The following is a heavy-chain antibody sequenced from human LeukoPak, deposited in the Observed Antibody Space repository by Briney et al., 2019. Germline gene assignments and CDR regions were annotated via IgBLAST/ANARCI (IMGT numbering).Heavy chain of an antibody. Sequence: PSETLSLTCTVSDGSISSGNYYWGWIRQPPGKGLEWIGNIHSSGSTYYNPSLKSRVTISVDTSKNQFSVKLNSVTAADTAVYYCARRRGGSSHSDYWGQGTLVTVSS. D-gene: IGHD1-26*01. CDR1: DGSISSGNYY. J-gene: IGHJ4*02. CDR2: IHSSGST. V-gene: IGHV4-39*01. CDR3: ARRRGGSSHSDY.